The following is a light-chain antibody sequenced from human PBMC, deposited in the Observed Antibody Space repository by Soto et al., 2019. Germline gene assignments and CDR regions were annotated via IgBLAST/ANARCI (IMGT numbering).Light chain of an antibody. CDR2: YTS. V-gene: IGKV1-5*01. J-gene: IGKJ1*01. CDR3: QQYNSYWT. CDR1: QSINRW. Sequence: IQMTQSPSTLSASVGDRVTITCRASQSINRWLAWYQQRPGKAPRLLIYYTSTLESGVPSRFSGSESGTEFTLTISGLQPDDFATYYCQQYNSYWTFGQGTKVDIK.